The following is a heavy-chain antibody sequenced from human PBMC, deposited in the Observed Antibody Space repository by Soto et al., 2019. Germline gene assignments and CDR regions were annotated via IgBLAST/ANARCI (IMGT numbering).Heavy chain of an antibody. J-gene: IGHJ4*02. Sequence: HPGGSLRLSCAASGFTLSGNDMHWVRQAPGKGPEWVAVMSYDGSHQYYADSVKGRFTISRDTSKSTLYLQMNSLRTEDTAVYYCAKGGWYTSSSPSDCWGQGTLVTVSS. V-gene: IGHV3-30*18. CDR1: GFTLSGND. CDR2: MSYDGSHQ. CDR3: AKGGWYTSSSPSDC. D-gene: IGHD6-6*01.